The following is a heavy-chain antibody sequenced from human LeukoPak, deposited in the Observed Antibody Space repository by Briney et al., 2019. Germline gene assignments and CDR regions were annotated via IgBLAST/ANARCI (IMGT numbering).Heavy chain of an antibody. CDR2: ISGSGGST. J-gene: IGHJ4*02. D-gene: IGHD4-17*01. Sequence: GGSLRLSCAASGFTFSSYAMSWVRQAPGKGLEWVSAISGSGGSTYYADSVKGRFTISRDNSKNTLYLQMNSLRAEDTAVYYCAKSPSASTTVTTFFFDYWGQGTLVTVSS. CDR1: GFTFSSYA. CDR3: AKSPSASTTVTTFFFDY. V-gene: IGHV3-23*01.